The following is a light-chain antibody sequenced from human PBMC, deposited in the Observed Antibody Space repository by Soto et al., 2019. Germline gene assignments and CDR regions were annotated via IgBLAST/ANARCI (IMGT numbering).Light chain of an antibody. CDR3: QQYNNWSIT. Sequence: EIVMRQSPATVSVSPGERATLSCRASQGVSSNLAWYQQKPGQAPRLLIYGASTRATGIPARFSGSGSGTEFTLTISSLQSEDFAVYYCQQYNNWSITFGQGTRLAIK. V-gene: IGKV3-15*01. CDR1: QGVSSN. CDR2: GAS. J-gene: IGKJ5*01.